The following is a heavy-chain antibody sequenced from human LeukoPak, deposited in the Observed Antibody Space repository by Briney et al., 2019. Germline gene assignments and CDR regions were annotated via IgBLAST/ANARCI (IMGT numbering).Heavy chain of an antibody. CDR1: GDSISSYY. D-gene: IGHD1-20*01. V-gene: IGHV4-59*08. Sequence: SETLSLTCSVSGDSISSYYWTWIRQPPGKGLEGIGYIYYSGSTNYNPSLKSRVTISVDTSKNQFSLKLNSVTAADTAMYYCARLVTGATNWFDPWGQGTLVTVSS. CDR2: IYYSGST. J-gene: IGHJ5*02. CDR3: ARLVTGATNWFDP.